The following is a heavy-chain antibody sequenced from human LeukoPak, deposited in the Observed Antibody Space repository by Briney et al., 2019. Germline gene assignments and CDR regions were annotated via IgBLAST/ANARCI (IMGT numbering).Heavy chain of an antibody. CDR3: ARGPNYGARVDYLDY. Sequence: GGSLRLSCAASGFIFRNHWMSWVRQAPGRGLEWVAHIKQDGSEKHYVDSVEGRFTLSRDDAKNSLYLQMNSLRVDDTAVYYCARGPNYGARVDYLDYWGQGTLVTVSS. D-gene: IGHD4-17*01. V-gene: IGHV3-7*01. CDR1: GFIFRNHW. CDR2: IKQDGSEK. J-gene: IGHJ4*02.